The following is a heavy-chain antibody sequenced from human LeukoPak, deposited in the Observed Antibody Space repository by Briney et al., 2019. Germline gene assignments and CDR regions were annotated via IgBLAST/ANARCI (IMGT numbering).Heavy chain of an antibody. D-gene: IGHD3-10*01. CDR1: GFTFSSYW. CDR3: ARDPYYYGSGSYGDY. Sequence: GGSLRLSCAASGFTFSSYWMHWVRQAPGKGLVWVPRINSDGSSTSYADSVKGRFTISRDNAKNTLYLQVNSLRAEDTAVYYCARDPYYYGSGSYGDYWGQGTLVTVSS. CDR2: INSDGSST. V-gene: IGHV3-74*01. J-gene: IGHJ4*02.